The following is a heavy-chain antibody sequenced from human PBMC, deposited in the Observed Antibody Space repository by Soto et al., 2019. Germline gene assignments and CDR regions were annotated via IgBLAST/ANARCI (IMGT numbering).Heavy chain of an antibody. CDR3: AREGNDFWSGYPAKLDV. CDR2: MNPNSGNT. D-gene: IGHD3-3*01. Sequence: ASVKVSCKASGYTFTSYDINWVRQATGQGLEWMGWMNPNSGNTGYAQKFQGRVTTTRNTSISTAYMELSSLRSEDTAVYYCAREGNDFWSGYPAKLDVWGKGTSVTLSS. J-gene: IGHJ6*04. V-gene: IGHV1-8*01. CDR1: GYTFTSYD.